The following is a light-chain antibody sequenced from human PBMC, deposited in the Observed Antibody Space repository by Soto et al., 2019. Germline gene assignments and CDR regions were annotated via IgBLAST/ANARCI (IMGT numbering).Light chain of an antibody. Sequence: EIVLTQSPATLSLSPGERATLSCRASQSVSSYLAWYQQKPGQAPRLLIYDASNRATGIPARFSGSGSGTAFTLTISSLEPEDFEIYYCQKRSNWPLTFGGGTKVEIK. CDR1: QSVSSY. V-gene: IGKV3-11*01. CDR2: DAS. CDR3: QKRSNWPLT. J-gene: IGKJ4*01.